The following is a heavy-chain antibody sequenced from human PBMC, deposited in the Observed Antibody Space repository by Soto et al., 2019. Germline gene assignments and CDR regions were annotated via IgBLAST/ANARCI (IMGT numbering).Heavy chain of an antibody. CDR1: GYTFTSYA. CDR3: ASTDDTYDAFDI. V-gene: IGHV1-3*01. CDR2: INAGNGNT. J-gene: IGHJ3*02. D-gene: IGHD3-22*01. Sequence: ASVKVSCKASGYTFTSYAMHWVRQAPGQRLEWMGWINAGNGNTNYAQKLQGRVAMTTDTSTSTAYMELRSLRSDDTAVYYCASTDDTYDAFDIWGQGTMVTVSS.